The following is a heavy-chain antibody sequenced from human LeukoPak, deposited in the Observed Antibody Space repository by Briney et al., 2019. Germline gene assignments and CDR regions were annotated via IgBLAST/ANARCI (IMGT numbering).Heavy chain of an antibody. D-gene: IGHD3-22*01. Sequence: GGSLRLSCAASGFTFSTYAMSWVRQAPGKGLEWVSLIVGSDGRTRYADSVKGRFTISRDNSKSTLYLEMNSLRAEDTAVYYCAKDSSSYDWGYMDVWGKGTTVTISS. CDR2: IVGSDGRT. J-gene: IGHJ6*03. CDR1: GFTFSTYA. CDR3: AKDSSSYDWGYMDV. V-gene: IGHV3-23*01.